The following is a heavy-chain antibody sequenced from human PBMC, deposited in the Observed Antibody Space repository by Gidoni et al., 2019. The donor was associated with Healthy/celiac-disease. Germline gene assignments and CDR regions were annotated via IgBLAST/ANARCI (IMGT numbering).Heavy chain of an antibody. CDR3: ARGYSSTWYPYFDY. D-gene: IGHD6-13*01. CDR1: GFTFSSYG. V-gene: IGHV3-33*01. CDR2: IWYDGSNQ. J-gene: IGHJ4*02. Sequence: QVQLVESGGGVVQSGRSLRLSCVASGFTFSSYGMHWVRQAAGKGLEWVAVIWYDGSNQYYADSVKGRFTISRDNSKNTLYLQMDSLRVEDTAVYYCARGYSSTWYPYFDYWGQGTLVTVSS.